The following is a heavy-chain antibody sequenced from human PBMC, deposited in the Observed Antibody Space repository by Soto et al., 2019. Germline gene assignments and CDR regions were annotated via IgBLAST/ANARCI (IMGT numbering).Heavy chain of an antibody. Sequence: GESLKISCKGSGYSFPSYWIGWVRQLPGKGVEWMGIIYPGDSDTRYSPSFQGQVTISVDKSINTVFLQWSSLKASDTAIYYCARRLGYCDTSSCYPFDYWGQGPPVTVSS. D-gene: IGHD2-2*01. CDR2: IYPGDSDT. J-gene: IGHJ4*02. CDR3: ARRLGYCDTSSCYPFDY. V-gene: IGHV5-51*01. CDR1: GYSFPSYW.